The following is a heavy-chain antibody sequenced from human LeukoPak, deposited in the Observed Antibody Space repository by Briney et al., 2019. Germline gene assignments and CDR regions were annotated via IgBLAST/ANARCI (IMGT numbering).Heavy chain of an antibody. CDR2: IYTSGST. CDR1: GGSISSYY. CDR3: ARHRRGYGMDV. Sequence: SETLSLTCTVSGGSISSYYWSWIRQPAGKGLEWIGRIYTSGSTNYNPSLKSRVTISLDTSKNQFSLRLSSVTAADTAVYYCARHRRGYGMDVWGQGTTVTVSS. V-gene: IGHV4-4*07. D-gene: IGHD3-10*01. J-gene: IGHJ6*02.